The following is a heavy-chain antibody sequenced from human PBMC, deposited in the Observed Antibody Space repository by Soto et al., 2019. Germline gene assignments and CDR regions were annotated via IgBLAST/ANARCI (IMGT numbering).Heavy chain of an antibody. CDR2: ISNDGTNK. V-gene: IGHV3-30*03. CDR3: VWFGELVP. CDR1: GITFSADA. D-gene: IGHD3-10*01. Sequence: QVQLVESGGVVVQPGTSLRLSCAASGITFSADAMHWVRQAPGKGLEWVAVISNDGTNKYYADSVKGRFTISRDNSKNTMYLQMNSMSAEDTAVYHCVWFGELVPWGQGTMVTVSS. J-gene: IGHJ5*02.